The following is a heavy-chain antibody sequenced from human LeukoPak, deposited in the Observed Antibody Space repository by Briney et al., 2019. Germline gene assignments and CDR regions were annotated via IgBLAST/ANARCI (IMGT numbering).Heavy chain of an antibody. V-gene: IGHV3-64*02. Sequence: PGGSLRLSCAASGFTFSSYSMHWVRQTPGKGPEYVAAISSRGTTTHYGDSVQGRFIVSRDNSNYTLYLQMGGLRPDETGVYFCAREGSDGWDDYWGRGTLVTVSS. J-gene: IGHJ4*02. CDR3: AREGSDGWDDY. CDR1: GFTFSSYS. CDR2: ISSRGTTT. D-gene: IGHD1-26*01.